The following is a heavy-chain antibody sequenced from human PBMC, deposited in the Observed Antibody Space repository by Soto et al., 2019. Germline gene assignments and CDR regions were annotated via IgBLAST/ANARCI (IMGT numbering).Heavy chain of an antibody. CDR3: ARDDIVVVPAADYGMDV. D-gene: IGHD2-2*01. Sequence: QVQLVQSGAEVKKPGSSVKVSCKASGGTFSSYAISWVRQAPGQGLEWMGGIIPIFGTANYAQKFQGRVTITADESTSTAYMELSSLRSEDTAVYYCARDDIVVVPAADYGMDVWGHGTTVTVSS. CDR1: GGTFSSYA. CDR2: IIPIFGTA. J-gene: IGHJ6*02. V-gene: IGHV1-69*01.